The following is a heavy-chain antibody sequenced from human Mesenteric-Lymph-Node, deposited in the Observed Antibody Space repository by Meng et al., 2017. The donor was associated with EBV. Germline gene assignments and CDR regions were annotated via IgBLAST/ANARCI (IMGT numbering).Heavy chain of an antibody. CDR2: NIPVLGTT. D-gene: IGHD2-21*01. V-gene: IGHV1-69*01. J-gene: IGHJ4*02. CDR3: TSGSGTYSPFAF. CDR1: GGTPSIYA. Sequence: VELVPPGASVRKPGASGKASCKAPGGTPSIYAISWVRQAPGQGLEWMGGNIPVLGTTTYAQSFQGRVAITAADESTTTVYMEVRSLKPEDTAIYFCTSGSGTYSPFAFWGQGTLVTVSS.